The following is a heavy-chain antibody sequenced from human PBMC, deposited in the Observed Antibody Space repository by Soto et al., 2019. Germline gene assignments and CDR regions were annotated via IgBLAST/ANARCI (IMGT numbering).Heavy chain of an antibody. CDR3: ARDEGTVYYFDY. Sequence: EVQLVESGGGLVKPGGSLRLSCAASGFTFSSYSMNWVRQAPGKGLEWVSSISSSSSYIYYADSVKGRFTISRDNAKNSLYLQMNSLRAEETAVYYCARDEGTVYYFDYWGQGTLVTVSS. J-gene: IGHJ4*02. V-gene: IGHV3-21*01. CDR1: GFTFSSYS. D-gene: IGHD4-4*01. CDR2: ISSSSSYI.